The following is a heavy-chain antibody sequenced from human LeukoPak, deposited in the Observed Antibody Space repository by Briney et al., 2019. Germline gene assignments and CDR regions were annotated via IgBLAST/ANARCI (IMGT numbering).Heavy chain of an antibody. CDR2: INHSRST. D-gene: IGHD3-16*02. V-gene: IGHV4-34*01. CDR1: GGSFSGYY. J-gene: IGHJ4*02. Sequence: KPSETLSLTCAVYGGSFSGYYWSWIRQPPGKGLEWIGEINHSRSTNYNPSLKSRVTISVDTSKNQFSLKLSSVTAADTAVYYCARQSRGDYVWGSYRSYPFDYWGQGTLVTVSS. CDR3: ARQSRGDYVWGSYRSYPFDY.